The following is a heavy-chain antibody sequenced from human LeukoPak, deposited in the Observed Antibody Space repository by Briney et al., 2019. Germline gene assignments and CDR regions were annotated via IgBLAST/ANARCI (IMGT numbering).Heavy chain of an antibody. J-gene: IGHJ5*02. CDR1: GYTFTSYG. V-gene: IGHV1-18*01. CDR2: ISAYNGNT. D-gene: IGHD3-3*01. CDR3: ARDIHDFWSGNWFDP. Sequence: GASVKVSCKASGYTFTSYGISWVRQAPGQGLEWVGWISAYNGNTNYAQKLQGRVTMTTDTSTSTAYMELRSLRSDDTAVYYCARDIHDFWSGNWFDPWGQGTLVTVSS.